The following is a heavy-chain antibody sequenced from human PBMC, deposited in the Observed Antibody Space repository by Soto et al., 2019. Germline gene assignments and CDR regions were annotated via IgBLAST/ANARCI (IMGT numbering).Heavy chain of an antibody. Sequence: QITLKESGPTLVKPTQTLTLTCTFSGFSLATSGVGVGWIRQPPGKAPEWLAFNYWDDDKRYSPSLNTRLTITKDTSKNQMFLTRTHMDPLDPATYYDAHRLCDISCPWDVGSFDYWGQGTLVTVSS. CDR2: NYWDDDK. V-gene: IGHV2-5*02. D-gene: IGHD2-15*01. CDR3: AHRLCDISCPWDVGSFDY. CDR1: GFSLATSGVG. J-gene: IGHJ4*02.